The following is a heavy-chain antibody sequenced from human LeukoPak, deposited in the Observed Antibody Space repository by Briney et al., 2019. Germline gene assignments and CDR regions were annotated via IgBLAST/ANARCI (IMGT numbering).Heavy chain of an antibody. CDR1: GYSISSGYY. J-gene: IGHJ5*02. CDR3: ARQDVVPAAIHPDH. V-gene: IGHV4-38-2*01. D-gene: IGHD2-2*01. CDR2: IYRSGST. Sequence: SETLSLTCAVSGYSISSGYYWGWIRQPPGKGLEWIGCIYRSGSTYYNPSLKSRVTISVDTSKDQFSLKLSSVTAADTAVYYCARQDVVPAAIHPDHWGQGTLVTVSS.